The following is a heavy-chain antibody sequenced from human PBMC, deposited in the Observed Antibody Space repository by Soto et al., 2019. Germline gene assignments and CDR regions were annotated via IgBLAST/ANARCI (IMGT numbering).Heavy chain of an antibody. CDR1: GGSISSYY. CDR2: IYYSGST. CDR3: ARFAQNEYYYYMDV. V-gene: IGHV4-59*08. D-gene: IGHD1-1*01. J-gene: IGHJ6*03. Sequence: SETLSLTCTVSGGSISSYYWSWIRQPPGKGLEWIGYIYYSGSTNYNPSLKSRVTISVDTSKNQFSLKLSSVTAADTAVYYCARFAQNEYYYYMDVWGKGTTVTVSS.